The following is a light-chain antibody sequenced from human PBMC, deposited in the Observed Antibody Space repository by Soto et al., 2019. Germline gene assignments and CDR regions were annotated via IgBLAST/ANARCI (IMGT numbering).Light chain of an antibody. CDR1: SSDVGGYNC. CDR2: AVT. Sequence: TQPASVSGSPGQSITISCTGTSSDVGGYNCVSWYQQHPGKAPKLMIYAVTDRPSGVSSRFSGSKSGNTASLTISGLQAEDEADYYCSSYTSSSDLFGTGTKVTVL. J-gene: IGLJ1*01. CDR3: SSYTSSSDL. V-gene: IGLV2-14*01.